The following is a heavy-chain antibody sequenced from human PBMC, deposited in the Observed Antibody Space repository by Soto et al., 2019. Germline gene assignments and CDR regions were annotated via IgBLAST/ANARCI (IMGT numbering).Heavy chain of an antibody. CDR3: ARDLACSSTSCYALGTFDI. J-gene: IGHJ3*02. CDR2: IKQDGSEK. Sequence: EVQLVESGGGLVQPGGSLRLSCAASGFTFSSYWMSWVRQAPGKGLEWVANIKQDGSEKYYVDSVKGRFTISRDNAKNSLYLQMNSLRAEDTAVYYCARDLACSSTSCYALGTFDIWGQGTMVTVSS. D-gene: IGHD2-2*01. CDR1: GFTFSSYW. V-gene: IGHV3-7*01.